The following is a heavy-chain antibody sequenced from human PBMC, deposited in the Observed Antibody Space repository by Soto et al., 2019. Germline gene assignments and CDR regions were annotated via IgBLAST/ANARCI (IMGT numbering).Heavy chain of an antibody. V-gene: IGHV3-23*01. CDR2: ISGSGENT. CDR3: AKHRGYSYEYDHCFDI. J-gene: IGHJ3*02. Sequence: EVQLLESGGGLVQPGGSLRLSCAASGFTFSSYAMSWVRQAPGKGLEWVSAISGSGENTYYIDSAKGRFTISRDNSKNTLYLQINSLRAGDTATYYCAKHRGYSYEYDHCFDIWGQGTMVTVSS. CDR1: GFTFSSYA. D-gene: IGHD5-18*01.